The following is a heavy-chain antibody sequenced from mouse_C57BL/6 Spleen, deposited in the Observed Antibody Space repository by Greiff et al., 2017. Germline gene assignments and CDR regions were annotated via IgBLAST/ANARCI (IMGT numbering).Heavy chain of an antibody. CDR1: GYTFTDYE. V-gene: IGHV1-15*01. Sequence: QVQLQQSGAELVRPGASVTLSCKASGYTFTDYEMHWVKQTPVHGLEWIGAIDPETGGTAYNQKFQGKAILTADKSSSTAYMELRSLTSEDSAVYYCKRGGKYSSLGEMDYWGQGTSVTVSS. J-gene: IGHJ4*01. CDR2: IDPETGGT. CDR3: KRGGKYSSLGEMDY. D-gene: IGHD1-1*01.